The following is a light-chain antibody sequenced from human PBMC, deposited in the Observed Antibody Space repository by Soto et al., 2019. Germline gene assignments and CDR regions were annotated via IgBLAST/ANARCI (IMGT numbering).Light chain of an antibody. V-gene: IGKV3-11*01. J-gene: IGKJ4*01. CDR3: QQRSNWPPLT. CDR2: DAS. CDR1: QSVSSY. Sequence: EIVLTQSPATLSLSPGERATLSCRASQSVSSYLAWYQQKPGQAPRLLIYDASNGATGIPARFSGSGSGTDFTLTISGLEPEDFAVYYCQQRSNWPPLTFGGGTKVDIK.